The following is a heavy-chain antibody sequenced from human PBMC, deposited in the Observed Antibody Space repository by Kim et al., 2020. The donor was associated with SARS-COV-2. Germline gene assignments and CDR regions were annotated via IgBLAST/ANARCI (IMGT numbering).Heavy chain of an antibody. CDR3: AGSLGELYYGSAFDI. CDR2: IYPGDSDT. Sequence: GESLKISCKGSGYSFTSYWIGWVRQMPGKGLEWMGIIYPGDSDTRYSPSFQGQVTISADKSISTAYLQWSSLKASDTAMYYCAGSLGELYYGSAFDIWGQGTMVTVSS. CDR1: GYSFTSYW. V-gene: IGHV5-51*01. D-gene: IGHD3-10*01. J-gene: IGHJ3*02.